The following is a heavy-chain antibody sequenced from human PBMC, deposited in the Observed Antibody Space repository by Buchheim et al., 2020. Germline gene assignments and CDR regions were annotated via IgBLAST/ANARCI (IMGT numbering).Heavy chain of an antibody. CDR2: IGSGGNT. CDR3: AKGGPSSLYYFDY. J-gene: IGHJ4*02. Sequence: EVQLLESGGGLVQPGGSLRLSCAASGFTISSYAMRWVRQAPGKGLEWVSTIGSGGNTYYADSVKGRFTISRDNSKNTLSVQMHSLRAEDTAVYCCAKGGPSSLYYFDYWGQGTL. V-gene: IGHV3-23*01. CDR1: GFTISSYA. D-gene: IGHD5-12*01.